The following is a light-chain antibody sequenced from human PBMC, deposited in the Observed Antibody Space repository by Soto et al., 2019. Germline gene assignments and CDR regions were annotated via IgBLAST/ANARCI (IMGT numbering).Light chain of an antibody. V-gene: IGLV2-14*01. CDR1: SSDVGGFNY. CDR2: EVS. J-gene: IGLJ3*02. Sequence: QSVLTQPASMSAYPGQSITISCTETSSDVGGFNYVSWYQHHPGKAPKLMIYEVSSRPSGVSNRFSGSRSGNTASLTISGLQAEDEADYYCSSYTNSNTWVVGGGTKLTVL. CDR3: SSYTNSNTWV.